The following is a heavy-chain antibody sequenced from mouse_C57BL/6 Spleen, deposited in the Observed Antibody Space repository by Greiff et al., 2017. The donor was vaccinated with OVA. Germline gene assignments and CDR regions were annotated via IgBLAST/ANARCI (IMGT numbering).Heavy chain of an antibody. CDR1: GYAFSSSW. V-gene: IGHV1-82*01. D-gene: IGHD2-5*01. J-gene: IGHJ4*01. CDR3: ARSGSNYLYYAMDY. CDR2: IYPGDGDT. Sequence: VMLQQSGPELVKPGASVKISCKASGYAFSSSWMNWVKQRPGKGLEWIGRIYPGDGDTNYNGKFKGKATLTADKSSSTAYMQLSSLTSEDSAVYFCARSGSNYLYYAMDYWGQGTSVTVSS.